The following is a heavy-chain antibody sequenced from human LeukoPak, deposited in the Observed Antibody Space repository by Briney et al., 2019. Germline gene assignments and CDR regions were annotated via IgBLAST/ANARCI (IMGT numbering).Heavy chain of an antibody. CDR1: GLTFSNYA. J-gene: IGHJ6*03. V-gene: IGHV3-23*01. CDR3: VKGGHYYYYNMDV. D-gene: IGHD3-16*01. Sequence: GGSLRLSCAASGLTFSNYAMSWVRQAPGKGLEWVSVISNRGGSTYYADPVKGRLTISRDNSKNTLFLQMNSLRAEDTAVYYCVKGGHYYYYNMDVWGKGTTVTVSS. CDR2: ISNRGGST.